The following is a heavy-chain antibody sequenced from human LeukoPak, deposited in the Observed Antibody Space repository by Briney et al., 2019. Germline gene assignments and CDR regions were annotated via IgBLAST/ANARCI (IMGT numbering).Heavy chain of an antibody. J-gene: IGHJ5*02. D-gene: IGHD3-10*01. CDR1: GDSITNSNYY. CDR3: AGRRITINPPPRWFDP. V-gene: IGHV4-39*07. Sequence: PSETLSLTCTASGDSITNSNYYWGWVRQPPGKGLEWIGEINHSGSTNYNPSLKSRVTISVDTSKNQFSLKLSSVTAADTAVYYCAGRRITINPPPRWFDPWGQGTLVTVSS. CDR2: INHSGST.